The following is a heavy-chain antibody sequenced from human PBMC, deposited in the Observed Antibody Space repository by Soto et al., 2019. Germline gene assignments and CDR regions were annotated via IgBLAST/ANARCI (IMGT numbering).Heavy chain of an antibody. CDR2: IYYSGIT. J-gene: IGHJ4*02. Sequence: SETLSLTCTVSGGSISSGVYYWIWIRQHPGKVLEWIGYIYYSGITYYNPSLKSRVTISVDTSKNQFSLRLSSVTAADTAVYYCARASELAAAGTNRAFDYWGQGTLVTVSS. CDR1: GGSISSGVYY. V-gene: IGHV4-31*03. CDR3: ARASELAAAGTNRAFDY. D-gene: IGHD6-13*01.